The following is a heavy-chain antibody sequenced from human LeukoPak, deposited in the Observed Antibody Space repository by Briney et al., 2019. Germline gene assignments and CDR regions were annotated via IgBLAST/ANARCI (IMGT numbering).Heavy chain of an antibody. V-gene: IGHV1-69*04. D-gene: IGHD3-10*01. Sequence: GASVKVSCKASGGTLSGYAISWVRQAPGQGLEWMGRIIPILGIANYAQKFQGRVTITADKSTSTAYMELSSLRSEDTAVYYCARFSLSTYGSGSYYTWGQGTLVTVSS. CDR1: GGTLSGYA. CDR2: IIPILGIA. CDR3: ARFSLSTYGSGSYYT. J-gene: IGHJ5*02.